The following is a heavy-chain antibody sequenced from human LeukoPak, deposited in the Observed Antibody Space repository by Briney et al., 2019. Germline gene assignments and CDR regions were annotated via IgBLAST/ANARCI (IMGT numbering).Heavy chain of an antibody. V-gene: IGHV1-69*01. D-gene: IGHD6-13*01. CDR2: IIPIFGTP. Sequence: ASVKVSCRGSGGTFSSYTISWVRQAPGQGLEWMGGIIPIFGTPNYAQKFQGRLTITADESTSIAYMELSSLRFEDTAVYYCARGGVAAAGTGWFDPWGQGTLVTVSS. J-gene: IGHJ5*02. CDR3: ARGGVAAAGTGWFDP. CDR1: GGTFSSYT.